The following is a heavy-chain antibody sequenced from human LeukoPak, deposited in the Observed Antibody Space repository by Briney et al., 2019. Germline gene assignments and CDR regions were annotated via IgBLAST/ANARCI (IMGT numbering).Heavy chain of an antibody. D-gene: IGHD6-19*01. CDR1: GYTFTGYY. V-gene: IGHV1-8*02. J-gene: IGHJ3*02. CDR2: MNPNSGNT. Sequence: ASVKVSCKASGYTFTGYYLHWVRQATGQGLEGMGWMNPNSGNTGYAHKFQGRVNITRNTSISTAYMELSRLRSEDTAVYYCARGYSSGWGGYAFDIWGQGTMVTVSS. CDR3: ARGYSSGWGGYAFDI.